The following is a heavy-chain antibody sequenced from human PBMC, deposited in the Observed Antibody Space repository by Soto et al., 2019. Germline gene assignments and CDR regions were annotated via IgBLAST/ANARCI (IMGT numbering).Heavy chain of an antibody. CDR3: AREFAGVVMDYGMDV. CDR2: INPNNGDT. D-gene: IGHD2-15*01. J-gene: IGHJ6*02. V-gene: IGHV1-2*02. Sequence: ASVKVSCKASGYSFAGYFVHWVRQAPGQGLEWMGWINPNNGDTNYSQKFQGRVSMTRDTPINTAYMELSGLTSDDTAVYYCAREFAGVVMDYGMDVWGQGTTVTASS. CDR1: GYSFAGYF.